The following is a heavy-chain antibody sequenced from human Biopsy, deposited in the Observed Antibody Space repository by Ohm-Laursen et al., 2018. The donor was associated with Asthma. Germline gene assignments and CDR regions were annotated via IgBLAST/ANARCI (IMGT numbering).Heavy chain of an antibody. D-gene: IGHD4-23*01. V-gene: IGHV4-59*07. J-gene: IGHJ4*02. CDR3: SRNKIDDGIYFDD. CDR2: LPYSFEYSGCT. Sequence: SDTLSLTCSVSGGSLSGYYWSWIRQPPAKGLEWIGYLPYSFEYSGCTNYTPSLKSRVTISVETSKNQFSLTLSSVTAADSAIYYCSRNKIDDGIYFDDWGLGTLVTVSS. CDR1: GGSLSGYY.